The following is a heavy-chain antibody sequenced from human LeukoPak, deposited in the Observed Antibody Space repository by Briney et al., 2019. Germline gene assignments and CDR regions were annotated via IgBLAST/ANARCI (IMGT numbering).Heavy chain of an antibody. CDR2: INPNSGGT. CDR3: ARVKGNSGYDLGGYYYYYYMDV. CDR1: GYTFTGYY. V-gene: IGHV1-2*02. D-gene: IGHD5-12*01. Sequence: ASVKVSCKASGYTFTGYYMHWVRQAPGQGLEWMGWINPNSGGTNYAQKFQGRVTMTRDTSISTAYMELGRLRSDDTAVYYCARVKGNSGYDLGGYYYYYYMDVWGKGTTVTVSS. J-gene: IGHJ6*03.